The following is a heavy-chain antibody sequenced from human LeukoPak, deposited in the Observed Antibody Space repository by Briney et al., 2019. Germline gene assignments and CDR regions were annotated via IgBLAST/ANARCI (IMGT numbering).Heavy chain of an antibody. D-gene: IGHD6-13*01. J-gene: IGHJ5*02. CDR1: GFTFSSYG. Sequence: GGSLRLSCAASGFTFSSYGMNWVRQAPGKGLEWVSYISSSGSTIYYADSVKGRFTISRDNAKNSLYLQMNSLRAEDTAVYYCAGEEGYRYNWFDPWGQGTLVTVSS. V-gene: IGHV3-48*04. CDR3: AGEEGYRYNWFDP. CDR2: ISSSGSTI.